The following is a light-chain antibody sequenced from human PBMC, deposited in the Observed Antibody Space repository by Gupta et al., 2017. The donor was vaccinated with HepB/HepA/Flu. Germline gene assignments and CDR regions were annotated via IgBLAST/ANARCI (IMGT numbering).Light chain of an antibody. CDR3: QSYDNSLHDWV. CDR1: SSNMGTPYD. CDR2: ANN. Sequence: QSVLTQPPSVSGAPGQRVTIPCTGSSSNMGTPYDVSWYQQLPGTAPKLLIYANNNRPSGVPDRFSGSKSVTSASLAITGLQAEDEADYYCQSYDNSLHDWVFGGGTKLTVL. V-gene: IGLV1-40*01. J-gene: IGLJ2*01.